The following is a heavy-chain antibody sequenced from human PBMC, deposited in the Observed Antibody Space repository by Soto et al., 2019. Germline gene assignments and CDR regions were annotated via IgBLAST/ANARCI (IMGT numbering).Heavy chain of an antibody. CDR1: GGSISSYY. CDR3: ARENGYGLTNYYYYYGMDV. D-gene: IGHD5-18*01. V-gene: IGHV4-59*01. Sequence: SETLSLTCTVSGGSISSYYWSWIRQPPGKGLEWIGYIYYSGSTNYNPSLKSRVTISVDTSKNQFSLKLSSVTAADTAVYYCARENGYGLTNYYYYYGMDVCGQGTTVTVSS. CDR2: IYYSGST. J-gene: IGHJ6*02.